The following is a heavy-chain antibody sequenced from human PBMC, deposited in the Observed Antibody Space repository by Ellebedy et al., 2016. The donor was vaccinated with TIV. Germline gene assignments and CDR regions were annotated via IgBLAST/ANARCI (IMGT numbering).Heavy chain of an antibody. CDR2: INPSGGST. Sequence: ASVKVSXXASGYTFTSYYMHWVRQAPGQGLEWMGIINPSGGSTSYAQKFQGRVTMTRDTSTSTVYMELSSLRSEDTAVYYCARSYDRRTHDYWGQGTLVTVSS. V-gene: IGHV1-46*01. CDR3: ARSYDRRTHDY. D-gene: IGHD3-22*01. CDR1: GYTFTSYY. J-gene: IGHJ4*02.